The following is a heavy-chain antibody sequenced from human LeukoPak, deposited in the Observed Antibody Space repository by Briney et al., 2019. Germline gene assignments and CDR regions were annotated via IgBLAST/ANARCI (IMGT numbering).Heavy chain of an antibody. Sequence: GGSLRLSCAASGLTFSDYYMSWIRQAPGKGLEWVSYISSSGSTIYYADSVKGRFTISRDNAKNSLYLQMNSLRAEDAAVYYCARDSYRGVFDYWGQGTLVTVSS. J-gene: IGHJ4*02. V-gene: IGHV3-11*01. CDR1: GLTFSDYY. CDR2: ISSSGSTI. CDR3: ARDSYRGVFDY. D-gene: IGHD3-10*01.